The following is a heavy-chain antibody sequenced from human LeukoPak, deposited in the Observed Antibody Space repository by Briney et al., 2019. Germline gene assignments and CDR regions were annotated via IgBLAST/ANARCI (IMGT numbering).Heavy chain of an antibody. V-gene: IGHV1-69*05. Sequence: GASVKVSCKASGGTFSSYAISWVRQAPGQGLEWMGGIIPIFGTANYAQKFQGRVTMTRNTSISTAYMELSSLRSEDTAVYYCARGRIAAAGHGRNWFDPWGQGTLVTVSS. D-gene: IGHD6-13*01. CDR3: ARGRIAAAGHGRNWFDP. CDR1: GGTFSSYA. CDR2: IIPIFGTA. J-gene: IGHJ5*02.